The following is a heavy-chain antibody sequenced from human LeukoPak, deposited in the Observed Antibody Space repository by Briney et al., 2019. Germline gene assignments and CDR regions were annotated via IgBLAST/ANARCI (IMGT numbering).Heavy chain of an antibody. CDR1: GGSFSGFY. CDR2: INHSGST. V-gene: IGHV4-34*01. J-gene: IGHJ6*03. CDR3: ASAPGRYYDILTGWYYYYYMDV. Sequence: PSETLSLTCAVYGGSFSGFYWNWIRQPPGKGLVWIGEINHSGSTNYNPSLKSRVTISVDTSKNQFSLKLTSVTAADTAVYYCASAPGRYYDILTGWYYYYYMDVWGKGTTVTVSS. D-gene: IGHD3-9*01.